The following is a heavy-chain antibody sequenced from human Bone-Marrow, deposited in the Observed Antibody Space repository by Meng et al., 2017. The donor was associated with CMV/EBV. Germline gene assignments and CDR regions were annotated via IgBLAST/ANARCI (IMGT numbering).Heavy chain of an antibody. CDR2: IYYSGST. CDR3: ARSLEWLYYYYYGMDV. J-gene: IGHJ6*02. Sequence: SETLSLTCTVSGGSISSGGYYWSWIRQHPGKGLEWIGYIYYSGSTYYNPSLKSRVTISVDTSKNQFSLKVSSVTAADTAVYYCARSLEWLYYYYYGMDVWVQGTTVTVSS. V-gene: IGHV4-31*03. CDR1: GGSISSGGYY. D-gene: IGHD3-3*01.